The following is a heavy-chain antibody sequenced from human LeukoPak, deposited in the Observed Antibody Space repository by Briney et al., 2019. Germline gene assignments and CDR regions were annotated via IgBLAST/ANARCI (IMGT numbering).Heavy chain of an antibody. V-gene: IGHV1-2*02. Sequence: ASVKVSCKASGYTFTGYYMHWVRQAPGQGLEWMGWINPNSGGTNYAQKVQGRVTMTTDTSTSTASMDLRSLRSDDTAVYYCARDMYDTSGHLDYWGQGTLVTVSS. J-gene: IGHJ4*02. CDR3: ARDMYDTSGHLDY. CDR2: INPNSGGT. D-gene: IGHD3-22*01. CDR1: GYTFTGYY.